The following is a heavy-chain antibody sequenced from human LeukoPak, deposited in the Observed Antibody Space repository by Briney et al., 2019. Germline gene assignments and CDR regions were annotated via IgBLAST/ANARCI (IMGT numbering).Heavy chain of an antibody. CDR2: IYTSGST. J-gene: IGHJ4*02. CDR1: GGSISSYY. CDR3: ARDRYYYDSSGYYYGAYYFDY. Sequence: PSETLSLTCTVSGGSISSYYWSWIRQPAGKGLEWIGRIYTSGSTNYNPSLKSRVTMSVDTSKNQFSLKLSSVTAADTAVYYCARDRYYYDSSGYYYGAYYFDYWGQGTLVTVSS. V-gene: IGHV4-4*07. D-gene: IGHD3-22*01.